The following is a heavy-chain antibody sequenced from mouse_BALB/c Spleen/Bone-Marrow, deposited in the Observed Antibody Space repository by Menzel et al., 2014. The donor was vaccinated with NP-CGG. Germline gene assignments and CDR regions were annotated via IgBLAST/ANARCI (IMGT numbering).Heavy chain of an antibody. CDR1: GFSLTGYG. CDR2: IWSGGST. V-gene: IGHV2-2*02. Sequence: QVQLQQSGPGLVQPSQSLSITCTVSGFSLTGYGVHWVRQSPGKGLEWLGVIWSGGSTDYNAAFISRLSISKDNSKSQVFLKMNSLQANDTAIYYCARGPYCDYEFAYWGQGTLVTVSA. D-gene: IGHD2-4*01. J-gene: IGHJ3*01. CDR3: ARGPYCDYEFAY.